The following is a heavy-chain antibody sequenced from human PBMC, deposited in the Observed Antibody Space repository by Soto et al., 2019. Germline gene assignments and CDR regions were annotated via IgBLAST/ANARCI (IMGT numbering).Heavy chain of an antibody. CDR1: GFTFRNYA. D-gene: IGHD2-21*01. CDR2: IGTSGTPT. Sequence: GGSLRLSCIASGFTFRNYAMAWVRQAPGEDLEWVSAIGTSGTPTLYADSVKSRFSISRDDSRNTVSLQMNSLGVEDTATYYCTRILWSSRRDALDIWGQGTTVTVTS. V-gene: IGHV3-23*01. J-gene: IGHJ6*02. CDR3: TRILWSSRRDALDI.